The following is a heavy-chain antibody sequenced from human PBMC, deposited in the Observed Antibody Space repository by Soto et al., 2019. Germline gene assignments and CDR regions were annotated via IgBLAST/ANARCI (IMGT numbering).Heavy chain of an antibody. V-gene: IGHV1-69*13. CDR2: IIPIFGTA. D-gene: IGHD3-22*01. CDR1: GGTFSSYA. Sequence: SVKVSCKASGGTFSSYAISWVRQAPGQGLEWMGGIIPIFGTANYAQKFQGRVTITADESTSTAYMELSSLRSEDTAVYYCARSHRRITMIVVVPPFDYWGQGTLATVSS. CDR3: ARSHRRITMIVVVPPFDY. J-gene: IGHJ4*02.